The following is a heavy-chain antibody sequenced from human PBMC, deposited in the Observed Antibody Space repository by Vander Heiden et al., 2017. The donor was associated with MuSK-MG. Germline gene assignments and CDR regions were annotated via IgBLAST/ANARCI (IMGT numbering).Heavy chain of an antibody. V-gene: IGHV4-39*07. J-gene: IGHJ5*02. Sequence: QLQLQESGPGLVKPSETLSLTCSASGGSIISSTFYCAWIRQAPGTGLEWIGAINHIGGTYYNPSLKSRVIITTDTSRNQCSLRLTSVAAADTAVDDGARGKLEKDWFDPWGQGILGTVSS. D-gene: IGHD3-3*02. CDR3: ARGKLEKDWFDP. CDR2: INHIGGT. CDR1: GGSIISSTFY.